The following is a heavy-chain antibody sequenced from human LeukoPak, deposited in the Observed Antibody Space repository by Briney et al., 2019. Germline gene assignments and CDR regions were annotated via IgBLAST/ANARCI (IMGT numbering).Heavy chain of an antibody. D-gene: IGHD3/OR15-3a*01. CDR1: GFWFSNHG. CDR3: AKRDWPYYFDY. Sequence: GGSLRLSCAASGFWFSNHGINWVRQAPGKGLEWVSVISGSGDDAFYADSVKGRFRISRDNSKNTVYLQMNSLRADDTAVYYCAKRDWPYYFDYWGQGTLVAVSS. J-gene: IGHJ4*02. V-gene: IGHV3-23*01. CDR2: ISGSGDDA.